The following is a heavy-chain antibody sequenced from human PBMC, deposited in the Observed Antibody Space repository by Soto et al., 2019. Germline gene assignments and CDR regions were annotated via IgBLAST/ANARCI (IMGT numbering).Heavy chain of an antibody. CDR1: GYTFTSYG. CDR3: ARDGKLRFLEWLLMRDAFDI. Sequence: ASVKVSCKASGYTFTSYGISWVRQAPGQGLEWMGWTSAYNGNTNYAQKFQGRVTMTTDTSTSTAYMELRSLRSDDTAVYYCARDGKLRFLEWLLMRDAFDIWGQGTMVTVSS. D-gene: IGHD3-3*01. V-gene: IGHV1-18*01. CDR2: TSAYNGNT. J-gene: IGHJ3*02.